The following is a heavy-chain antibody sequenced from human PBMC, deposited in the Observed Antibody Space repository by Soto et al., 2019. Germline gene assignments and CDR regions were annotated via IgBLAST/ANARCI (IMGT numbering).Heavy chain of an antibody. CDR3: ARAISWELRFAY. Sequence: EVQLVETGGGLIQPGGSLRLSCAASGFSISTDYMSWVRQAPGKGLECISVIYAGGNTYYRDSVKGRFTISRDNSKNTLYLQMNSLRAEDPAVYYCARAISWELRFAYWGQGTLVTVSA. J-gene: IGHJ4*02. V-gene: IGHV3-53*02. CDR2: IYAGGNT. CDR1: GFSISTDY. D-gene: IGHD1-26*01.